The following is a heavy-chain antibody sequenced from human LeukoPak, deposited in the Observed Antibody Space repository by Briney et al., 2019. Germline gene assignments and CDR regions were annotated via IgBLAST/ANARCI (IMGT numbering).Heavy chain of an antibody. D-gene: IGHD6-6*01. CDR3: ARDGLSEQLGEYYFDY. V-gene: IGHV4-30-4*08. CDR1: GGSISSGDYY. CDR2: IYYSGST. J-gene: IGHJ4*02. Sequence: KPSQTLSLTCTVSGGSISSGDYYWSWIRQPPGKGLEWIGYIYYSGSTYYNPSLKSRVTISVDTSKNQFSLKLSSVTAADTAVYYCARDGLSEQLGEYYFDYWGQGTLVTVSS.